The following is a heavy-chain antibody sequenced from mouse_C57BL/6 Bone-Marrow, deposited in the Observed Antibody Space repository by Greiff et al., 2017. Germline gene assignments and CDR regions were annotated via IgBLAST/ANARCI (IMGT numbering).Heavy chain of an antibody. CDR3: ARYYYGSSLDY. Sequence: VQLQQPGAELVKPGASVKLSCKASGYTFTSYWMQWVKQRPGQGLEWIGEIDPSDSYTNYTQKFKGKATLAVDTSSSTAYMQLSSLTSEDSAVYYCARYYYGSSLDYWGQGTTLTVSS. J-gene: IGHJ2*01. CDR1: GYTFTSYW. CDR2: IDPSDSYT. V-gene: IGHV1-50*01. D-gene: IGHD1-1*01.